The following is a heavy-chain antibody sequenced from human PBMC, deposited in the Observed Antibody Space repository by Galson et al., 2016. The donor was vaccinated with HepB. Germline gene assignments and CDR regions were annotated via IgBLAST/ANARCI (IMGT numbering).Heavy chain of an antibody. D-gene: IGHD6-19*01. Sequence: SLRLSCAASGFTFSSYSMNWVRQAPGTGLEWVSYISYSSTIYYADSVKGRFTISRDNAKNSLYLQMNSLRDEDTAVYYCATAYSSGWYFAYWGQGTLVTVSS. V-gene: IGHV3-48*02. J-gene: IGHJ4*02. CDR2: ISYSSTI. CDR3: ATAYSSGWYFAY. CDR1: GFTFSSYS.